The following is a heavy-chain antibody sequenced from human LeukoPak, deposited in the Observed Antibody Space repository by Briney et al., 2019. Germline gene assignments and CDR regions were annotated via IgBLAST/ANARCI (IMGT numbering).Heavy chain of an antibody. CDR3: ARRGVPAAMGNYYFDY. J-gene: IGHJ4*02. V-gene: IGHV4-38-2*02. CDR1: GYSISTSYY. Sequence: SETLSLTCTVSGYSISTSYYWGWIRQPPGKGLEWIGSIYHSGNTYYNPSLKSRVTISVDTSKNQFSLKLSSVTAADTAVYYCARRGVPAAMGNYYFDYWGQGTLVTVSS. D-gene: IGHD2-2*01. CDR2: IYHSGNT.